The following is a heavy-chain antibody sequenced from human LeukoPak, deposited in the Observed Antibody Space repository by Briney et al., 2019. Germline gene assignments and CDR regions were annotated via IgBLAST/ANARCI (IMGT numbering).Heavy chain of an antibody. D-gene: IGHD3-10*01. Sequence: SETLSLTCTVSGGSISSGDYYWSWIRQPPGKGLEWIGYIYYSGSTYYNPSLKSRVTISVDTSKNQFSLKPSSVTAADTAVYYCARQPGKYGSGSYPYYYYGMDVWGQGTTVTVSS. CDR2: IYYSGST. J-gene: IGHJ6*02. CDR1: GGSISSGDYY. CDR3: ARQPGKYGSGSYPYYYYGMDV. V-gene: IGHV4-30-4*01.